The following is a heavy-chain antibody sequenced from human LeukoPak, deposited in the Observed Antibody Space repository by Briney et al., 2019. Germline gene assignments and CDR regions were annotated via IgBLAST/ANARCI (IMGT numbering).Heavy chain of an antibody. D-gene: IGHD3-22*01. V-gene: IGHV3-9*01. CDR3: AKDSSGYYYDGMDV. J-gene: IGHJ6*02. Sequence: HPGRSLRLSCAASGFTFDDYAMHWVRQAPGKGLEWVSGISWNSGSIGYADSVKGRFTISRDNAKNSLYLQMNSLGAEDTALYYCAKDSSGYYYDGMDVWGQGATVTVSS. CDR1: GFTFDDYA. CDR2: ISWNSGSI.